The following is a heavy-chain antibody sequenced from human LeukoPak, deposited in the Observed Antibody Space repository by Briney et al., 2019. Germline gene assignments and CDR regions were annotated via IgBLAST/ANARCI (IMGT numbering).Heavy chain of an antibody. Sequence: SETLSLTCGVSGYSVSSAYSWGWIRQPPGKGLEWIGSMSHSGGTYYNPSVKSRVSMSVDTSKNQFSLRLTSLTAADTAVYYCAKEVRPTLDYYYYYLDVWGKGTTVTVSS. V-gene: IGHV4-38-2*02. J-gene: IGHJ6*03. CDR2: MSHSGGT. D-gene: IGHD3-10*01. CDR1: GYSVSSAYS. CDR3: AKEVRPTLDYYYYYLDV.